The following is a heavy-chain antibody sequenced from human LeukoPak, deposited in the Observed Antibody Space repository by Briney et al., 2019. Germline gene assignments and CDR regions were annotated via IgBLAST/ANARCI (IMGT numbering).Heavy chain of an antibody. CDR1: GFTFSSYN. V-gene: IGHV3-21*01. CDR2: ISSSSSYI. J-gene: IGHJ4*02. D-gene: IGHD3-9*01. CDR3: ARSGRYYDILTGYSPTQFFDY. Sequence: GGSLRLSCAASGFTFSSYNMNWVRQPPGKGLEWVSSISSSSSYIYYADSVKCRFTITRDNAKNSLYLQMNSLRAEETAVYYCARSGRYYDILTGYSPTQFFDYWGQGTLVTVSS.